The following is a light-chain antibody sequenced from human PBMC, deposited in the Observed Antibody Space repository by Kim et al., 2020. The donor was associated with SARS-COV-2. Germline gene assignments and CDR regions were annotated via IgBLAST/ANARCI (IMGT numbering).Light chain of an antibody. CDR2: GAS. Sequence: EIVLTQSPGTLSLSPGERATLSCRASQSISSSYLAWYQHRPGQVPRLLIYGASSRAAGIPDRFSAFGSATDFTLTISRLEPEDFAVYYCQHFGSSPTFGPGTKVDIK. V-gene: IGKV3-20*01. J-gene: IGKJ3*01. CDR3: QHFGSSPT. CDR1: QSISSSY.